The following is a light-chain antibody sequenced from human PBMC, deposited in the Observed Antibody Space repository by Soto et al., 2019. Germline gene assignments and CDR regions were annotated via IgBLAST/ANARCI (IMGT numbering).Light chain of an antibody. J-gene: IGKJ1*01. CDR2: GAS. CDR3: QQYGSSPWT. V-gene: IGKV3-20*01. CDR1: QSVSSSY. Sequence: EIVLTQSPGTLSLSPGERATLSCRASQSVSSSYLAWYQQRPGQAPGLLIHGASSRAAGVPDRFTGSGSGTDFTLTINRLEPEDFAVYYCQQYGSSPWTFGQGTKV.